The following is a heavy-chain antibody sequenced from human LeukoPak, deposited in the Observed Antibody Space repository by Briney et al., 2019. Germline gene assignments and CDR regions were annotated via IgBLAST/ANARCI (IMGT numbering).Heavy chain of an antibody. CDR2: ISAYNGNT. J-gene: IGHJ5*02. CDR3: ARSGYSGYDRWFDP. D-gene: IGHD5-12*01. Sequence: ASVKVSCKASGYTFTGYYMHWVRQAPGQGLEWMGWISAYNGNTNYAQKLQGRVTMTTDTSTSTAYMELRSLRSDDTAVYYCARSGYSGYDRWFDPWGQGTLVTVSS. V-gene: IGHV1-18*04. CDR1: GYTFTGYY.